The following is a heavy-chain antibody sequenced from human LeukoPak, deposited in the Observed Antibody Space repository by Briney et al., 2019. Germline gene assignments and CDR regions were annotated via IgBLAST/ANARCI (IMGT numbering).Heavy chain of an antibody. Sequence: PSETLSLTCTVSGASMNGHYWTWIRLSPGKGLEWIGYISDSGSTSYNPSLKSRVIMSLEASKTEFSLRLNSVTVADTAVYYCARVFRGAVTSNRFDPWGQGTLVTVSS. J-gene: IGHJ5*02. D-gene: IGHD3-3*01. CDR2: ISDSGST. CDR3: ARVFRGAVTSNRFDP. V-gene: IGHV4-59*11. CDR1: GASMNGHY.